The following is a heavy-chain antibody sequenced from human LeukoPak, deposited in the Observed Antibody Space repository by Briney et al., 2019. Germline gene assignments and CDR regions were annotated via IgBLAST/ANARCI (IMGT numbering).Heavy chain of an antibody. D-gene: IGHD2-21*01. CDR1: GFTFSSYA. CDR3: AKAPVTTCRGAYCYPFDY. V-gene: IGHV3-23*01. J-gene: IGHJ4*02. CDR2: ISGSGGST. Sequence: GGSLRLSCAASGFTFSSYAMSWVRQAPGKGLEWVSAISGSGGSTYYADSVKGRFTISRDNSKNTLYLQMNSLRAEDTAVYYCAKAPVTTCRGAYCYPFDYWGQGTMVTVSS.